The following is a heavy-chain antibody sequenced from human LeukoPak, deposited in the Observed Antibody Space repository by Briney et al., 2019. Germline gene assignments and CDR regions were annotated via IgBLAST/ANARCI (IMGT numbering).Heavy chain of an antibody. J-gene: IGHJ5*02. D-gene: IGHD3-22*01. CDR1: GYTFTAYY. Sequence: ASVKVSCKASGYTFTAYYMHWVRQAPGQGLEWMGWINPNSGGTNYAQKFQGRVTMTRDTSISTAYMELSRLRSDDTAVYYCARDYSSGYYLAWFDPWGQGTLVTVSS. V-gene: IGHV1-2*02. CDR2: INPNSGGT. CDR3: ARDYSSGYYLAWFDP.